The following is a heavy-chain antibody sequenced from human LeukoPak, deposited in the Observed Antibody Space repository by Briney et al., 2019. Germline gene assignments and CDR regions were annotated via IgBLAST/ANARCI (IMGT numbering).Heavy chain of an antibody. D-gene: IGHD3-16*01. CDR2: IAGSGT. Sequence: GGSLRLSCAASGFIFSSYAMNWVRQAPGKGLEWVSTIAGSGTYYADSVNGRFTISRDNSKNTLYLQMNSLSAEDTDVYYCAKGLFMHDYWGQGTLVTVSS. CDR3: AKGLFMHDY. V-gene: IGHV3-23*01. J-gene: IGHJ4*02. CDR1: GFIFSSYA.